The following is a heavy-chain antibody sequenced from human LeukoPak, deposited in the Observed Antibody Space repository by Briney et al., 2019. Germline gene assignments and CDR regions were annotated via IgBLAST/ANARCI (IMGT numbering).Heavy chain of an antibody. CDR3: AKGITMIVVVTEYFQH. CDR2: LSGSGITT. D-gene: IGHD3-22*01. V-gene: IGHV3-23*01. J-gene: IGHJ1*01. Sequence: PGGSLRLSCAASGFTFSNSAMSWVRQAPGKGLEWVSTLSGSGITTYYADSVTGRFTISRDNSKNTLYLQMNSLRAEETAVYYCAKGITMIVVVTEYFQHWGQGTLVTVSS. CDR1: GFTFSNSA.